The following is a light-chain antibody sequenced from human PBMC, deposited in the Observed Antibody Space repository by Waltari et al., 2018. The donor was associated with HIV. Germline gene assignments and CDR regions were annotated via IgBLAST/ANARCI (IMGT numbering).Light chain of an antibody. V-gene: IGKV3D-15*01. CDR2: DAM. CDR3: QQYNKWAPWT. J-gene: IGKJ1*01. CDR1: RNVSSD. Sequence: EVVMTQSPATLSVSPGQRVTLSCRASRNVSSDLACLQQRPGQAPRLLIYDAMTRAAGIPARISGRGYGTEFSVTYSSLQAEDVAIYYCQQYNKWAPWTFGQGTK.